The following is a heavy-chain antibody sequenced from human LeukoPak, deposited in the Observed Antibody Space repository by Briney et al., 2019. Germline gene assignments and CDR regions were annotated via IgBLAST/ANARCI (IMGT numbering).Heavy chain of an antibody. CDR1: GFTFSSYG. D-gene: IGHD5-12*01. CDR2: ISYNGSNK. Sequence: GRSLRLSCAASGFTFSSYGMHWVRQAPGKGLEWVAVISYNGSNKYYADSVKGRFTISRDNSKNTLYLQMNSLRAEDTAVYYCARGGYSGYDLNFDYWGQGTLVTVSS. J-gene: IGHJ4*02. CDR3: ARGGYSGYDLNFDY. V-gene: IGHV3-30*03.